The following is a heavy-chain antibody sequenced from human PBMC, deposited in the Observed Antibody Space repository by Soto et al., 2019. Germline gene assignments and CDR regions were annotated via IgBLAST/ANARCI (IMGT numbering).Heavy chain of an antibody. CDR3: ARDPIAAADETNWFDP. J-gene: IGHJ5*02. CDR2: ISAYNGNT. CDR1: GYTFTSYG. Sequence: QVQLVQSGAEVKKPGASVKVSCKASGYTFTSYGITCVRQAPGQGLEWMGCISAYNGNTNCSQELQGRVTKTTDTSTSTAYMELRSLRSDDTAVYYCARDPIAAADETNWFDPWGQGTLVTVSS. D-gene: IGHD6-13*01. V-gene: IGHV1-18*01.